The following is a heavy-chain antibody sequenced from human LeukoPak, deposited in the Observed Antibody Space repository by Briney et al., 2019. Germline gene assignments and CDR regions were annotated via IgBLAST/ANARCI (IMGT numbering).Heavy chain of an antibody. V-gene: IGHV1-46*01. CDR2: INPSGGST. CDR1: GGTFSSYA. Sequence: ASVKVSCKASGGTFSSYAISWVRQAPGQGLEWMGIINPSGGSTSYAQKFQGRVTMTRDTSTSTVYMELSSLRSEDTAVYYCASEDGLAVAGVSLDPWGQGTLVTVSS. J-gene: IGHJ5*02. CDR3: ASEDGLAVAGVSLDP. D-gene: IGHD6-19*01.